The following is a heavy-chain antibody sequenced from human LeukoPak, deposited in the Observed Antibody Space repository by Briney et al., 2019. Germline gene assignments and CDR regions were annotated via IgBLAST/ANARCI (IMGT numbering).Heavy chain of an antibody. D-gene: IGHD3-9*01. J-gene: IGHJ3*02. CDR2: IKEDGSEK. CDR3: ARVRYFDWLSNAFDI. Sequence: GGSLRLSCAASGFTFSRHWMSWVRQVPGKGLEWVANIKEDGSEKYYVDSVKGRFTISRDNAKNSLYLQMNSLRAEDTAVYYCARVRYFDWLSNAFDIWGQGTMVTVSS. CDR1: GFTFSRHW. V-gene: IGHV3-7*01.